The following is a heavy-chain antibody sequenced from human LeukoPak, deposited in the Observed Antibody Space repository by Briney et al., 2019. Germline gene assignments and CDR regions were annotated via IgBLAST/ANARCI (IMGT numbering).Heavy chain of an antibody. CDR2: IYYSGST. CDR1: GGSISSGGYY. Sequence: SETLSLTCTVSGGSISSGGYYWSWIRQHPGKGLEWIGYIYYSGSTYYNPSLKSRVTISVDTSKNQFSLKLSSVTAADTAVYYCARDLFPHWYFDLWGRGTLSLSPQ. CDR3: ARDLFPHWYFDL. J-gene: IGHJ2*01. V-gene: IGHV4-31*03.